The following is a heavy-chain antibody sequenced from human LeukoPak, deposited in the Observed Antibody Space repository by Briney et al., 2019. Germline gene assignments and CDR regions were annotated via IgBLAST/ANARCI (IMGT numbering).Heavy chain of an antibody. CDR1: GGSISSGSFY. D-gene: IGHD4-23*01. J-gene: IGHJ3*02. V-gene: IGHV4-61*02. CDR3: ARENSLGAFDI. CDR2: IYNSGHT. Sequence: SETLSLTCTVSGGSISSGSFYWSWIRQPAGKGLEWIGRIYNSGHTRYNPSLKSRVTLSVDTSKNQFSLRLTSVTAADTAVYYCARENSLGAFDIWGQGTMVTVSS.